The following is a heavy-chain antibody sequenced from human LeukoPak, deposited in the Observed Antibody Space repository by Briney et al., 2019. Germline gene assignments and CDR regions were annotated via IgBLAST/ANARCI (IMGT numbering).Heavy chain of an antibody. Sequence: SETLSLTCTVSGGSISSGTYYWSWIRQPAGKGLEWIGRIYISGNTNYNPSLRSRVTISVDTSKNQFSLNLNSVTAADTAVYYCARGLRVGNTGYYFDYWGQGNMVTVSS. D-gene: IGHD1-26*01. CDR3: ARGLRVGNTGYYFDY. CDR1: GGSISSGTYY. CDR2: IYISGNT. V-gene: IGHV4-61*02. J-gene: IGHJ4*02.